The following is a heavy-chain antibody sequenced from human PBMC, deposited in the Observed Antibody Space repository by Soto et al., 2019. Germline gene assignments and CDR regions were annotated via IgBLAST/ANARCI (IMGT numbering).Heavy chain of an antibody. CDR1: GVTISTYY. D-gene: IGHD5-12*01. CDR3: VREAYIGYGHAIDH. Sequence: SETLSLTCAVSGVTISTYYWSWIRQPPGKGLEXIGXXYXXGXTXXXPXXXSRVTISVDTSKNQFSLRLNSVTAADTAIYYCVREAYIGYGHAIDHWGQGILVTVSS. V-gene: IGHV4-59*01. J-gene: IGHJ4*02. CDR2: XYXXGXT.